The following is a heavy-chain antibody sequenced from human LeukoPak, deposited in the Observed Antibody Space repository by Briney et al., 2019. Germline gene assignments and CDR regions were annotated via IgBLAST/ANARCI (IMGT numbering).Heavy chain of an antibody. D-gene: IGHD3-9*01. CDR1: GFTVSSNY. J-gene: IGHJ5*02. Sequence: HPGGSLRLSCAASGFTVSSNYMSWIRQAPGKGLEWVGFIRSKAYGGTTEHAASVAGRLIISRDDSKSVAYLQMNNLKTEDTAVYYCARVFRDRQTRYFKWFDPWGQGTLVTVSS. V-gene: IGHV3-49*03. CDR3: ARVFRDRQTRYFKWFDP. CDR2: IRSKAYGGTT.